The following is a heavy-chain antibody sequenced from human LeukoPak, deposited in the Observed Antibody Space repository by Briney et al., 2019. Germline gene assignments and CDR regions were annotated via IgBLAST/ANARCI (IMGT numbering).Heavy chain of an antibody. CDR1: GGTFSSYA. Sequence: GASVKVSCKASGGTFSSYAISWVRQAPGQGLEWMGRIIPIFGTANYAQKFQGRVTITTDEPTSTAYTELSSLRSEDTAVYYCARGAMVTDYYYYMDVWGKGTTVTVSS. CDR2: IIPIFGTA. J-gene: IGHJ6*03. V-gene: IGHV1-69*05. CDR3: ARGAMVTDYYYYMDV. D-gene: IGHD5-18*01.